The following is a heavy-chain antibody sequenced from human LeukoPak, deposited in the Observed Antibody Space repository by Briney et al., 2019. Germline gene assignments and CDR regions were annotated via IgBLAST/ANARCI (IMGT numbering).Heavy chain of an antibody. D-gene: IGHD4-17*01. Sequence: ASVKVSCKASGGTFSSYAISWVRQAPGQGLEWMGWISAYNGNTNYAQKLQGRVTMTTDTSTSTAYMELRSLRSDDTAVYYCARYGDYYYYMDVWGKGTTVTVSS. V-gene: IGHV1-18*01. CDR2: ISAYNGNT. J-gene: IGHJ6*03. CDR3: ARYGDYYYYMDV. CDR1: GGTFSSYA.